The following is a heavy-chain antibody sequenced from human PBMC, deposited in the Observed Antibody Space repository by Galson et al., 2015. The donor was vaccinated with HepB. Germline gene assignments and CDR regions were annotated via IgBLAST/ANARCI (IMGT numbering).Heavy chain of an antibody. Sequence: SVKVSCKASGYTSTSYYMHWVRQAPGQGLEWMGIIDPSGGTTSYAQRLQGRVTMTRDTSTSTVYMELSSLRSEDTAVYYCAGNYYGSGSYHNAFDIWGQGTMVTVSS. CDR3: AGNYYGSGSYHNAFDI. D-gene: IGHD3-10*01. J-gene: IGHJ3*02. CDR2: IDPSGGTT. CDR1: GYTSTSYY. V-gene: IGHV1-46*04.